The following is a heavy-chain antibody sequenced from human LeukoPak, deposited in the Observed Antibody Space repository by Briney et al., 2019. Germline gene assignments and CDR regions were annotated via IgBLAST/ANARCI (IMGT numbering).Heavy chain of an antibody. CDR1: GYSFSNYV. Sequence: GASVKVSCKASGYSFSNYVITWVRQAPGQGLEWMGWISVFNGNINYAPNFQGRVTMTTDIPTSTAYMELRSLRSDDTAVYYCARDLFVEDSGRYFISWGQGTLVTVSS. V-gene: IGHV1-18*01. CDR2: ISVFNGNI. J-gene: IGHJ5*02. D-gene: IGHD3-10*01. CDR3: ARDLFVEDSGRYFIS.